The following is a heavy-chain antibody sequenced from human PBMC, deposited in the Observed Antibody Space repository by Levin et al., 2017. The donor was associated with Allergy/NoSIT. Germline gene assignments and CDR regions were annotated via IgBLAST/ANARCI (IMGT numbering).Heavy chain of an antibody. CDR3: AKGFGELDLY. CDR1: GFTFSSYG. CDR2: ISYDGSNK. J-gene: IGHJ4*02. D-gene: IGHD3-10*01. V-gene: IGHV3-30*18. Sequence: GGSLRLSCAASGFTFSSYGMHWVRQAPGKGLEWVAVISYDGSNKYYADSVKGRFTISRDNSKNTLYLQMNSLRAEDTAVYYCAKGFGELDLYWGQGTLVTVSS.